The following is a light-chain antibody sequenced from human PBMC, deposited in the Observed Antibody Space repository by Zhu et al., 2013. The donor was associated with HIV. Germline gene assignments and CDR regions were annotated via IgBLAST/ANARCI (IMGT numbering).Light chain of an antibody. J-gene: IGKJ3*01. V-gene: IGKV2-28*01. CDR1: QSLVHNNIYKY. Sequence: DIVLTQSPLSLSVTPGEPASISCRSNQSLVHNNIYKYLSWYLQKPGQSPQLLIFLGSSRASGVPDRFSGSGSDTDFTLKISTVEADDVGIYYCMQSQQTPFTFGPGTKVD. CDR2: LGS. CDR3: MQSQQTPFT.